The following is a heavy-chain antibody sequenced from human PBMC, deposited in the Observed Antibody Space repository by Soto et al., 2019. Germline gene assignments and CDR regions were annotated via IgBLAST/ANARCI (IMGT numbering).Heavy chain of an antibody. CDR2: IDWDDDK. CDR3: ARSYIMAPRATKDYYFGMDV. CDR1: GFSFSTSGMC. D-gene: IGHD5-12*01. J-gene: IGHJ6*02. V-gene: IGHV2-70*01. Sequence: SGPKLVNPTHTLSLTCTSPGFSFSTSGMCVSWIRQPPGKALEWLALIDWDDDKYYSTSLKTRLTISKDTSKNQVVLTMTNVDPVDTATYYCARSYIMAPRATKDYYFGMDVWGQGTTVTVS.